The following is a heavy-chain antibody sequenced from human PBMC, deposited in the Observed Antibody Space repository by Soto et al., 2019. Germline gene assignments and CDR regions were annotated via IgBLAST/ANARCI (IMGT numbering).Heavy chain of an antibody. CDR2: ISGSGGST. CDR1: GFTFSSYA. CDR3: AKDSWAAYCGGDCYSGRYDAFDI. Sequence: GGSLRLSCAASGFTFSSYAMSWVRQAPGKGLEWVSAISGSGGSTYYADSVKGRFTISRDNSKNTLYLQMNSLGAEDTAVYYCAKDSWAAYCGGDCYSGRYDAFDIWGQGTMVTVSS. V-gene: IGHV3-23*01. D-gene: IGHD2-21*02. J-gene: IGHJ3*02.